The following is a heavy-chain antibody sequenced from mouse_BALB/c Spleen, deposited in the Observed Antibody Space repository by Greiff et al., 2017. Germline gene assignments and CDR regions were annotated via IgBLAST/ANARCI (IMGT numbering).Heavy chain of an antibody. J-gene: IGHJ2*01. CDR1: GYSITSDYA. Sequence: DVKLVESGPGLVKPSQSLSLTCTVTGYSITSDYAWNWIRQFPGNKLEWMGYISYSGSTSYNPSLKSRISITRDTSKNQFFLQLNSVTTEDTATYYCARDGNYPFDYWGQGTTLTVSS. V-gene: IGHV3-2*02. CDR3: ARDGNYPFDY. D-gene: IGHD2-1*01. CDR2: ISYSGST.